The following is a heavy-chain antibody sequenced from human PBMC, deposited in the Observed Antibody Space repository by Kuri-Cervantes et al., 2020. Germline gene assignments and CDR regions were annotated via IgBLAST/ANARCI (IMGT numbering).Heavy chain of an antibody. D-gene: IGHD5-12*01. CDR1: GGSFNNYN. J-gene: IGHJ4*02. CDR2: IIPMYGTA. V-gene: IGHV1-69*13. CDR3: ARALGGYDADY. Sequence: SVKVSCKASGGSFNNYNVSWVRQAPGHGLEWMGGIIPMYGTAKYAQKFQGRVTITADESTSTAYMELSSLRSEDTAVYYCARALGGYDADYWGQGTLVTVSS.